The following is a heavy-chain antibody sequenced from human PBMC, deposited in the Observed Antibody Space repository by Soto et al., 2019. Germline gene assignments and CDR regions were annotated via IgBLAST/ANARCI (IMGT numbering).Heavy chain of an antibody. CDR3: ARDQRFSDILTGYSPPYGMDV. V-gene: IGHV1-46*01. D-gene: IGHD3-9*01. Sequence: ASVKVSCKASGYTFTSYYMHWVRQAPGQGLEWMGIINPSGGSTSYAQKFQGRVTMTRDTSTSTVYMELSSLRSEDTAVYYCARDQRFSDILTGYSPPYGMDVWGQGTTVTVSS. CDR1: GYTFTSYY. J-gene: IGHJ6*02. CDR2: INPSGGST.